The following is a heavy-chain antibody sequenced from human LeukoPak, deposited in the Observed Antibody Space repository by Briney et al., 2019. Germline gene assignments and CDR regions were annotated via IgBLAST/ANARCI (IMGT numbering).Heavy chain of an antibody. J-gene: IGHJ4*02. V-gene: IGHV5-10-1*01. CDR1: GYSLTSYW. D-gene: IGHD3-10*01. CDR3: ARRTFGELSLDY. Sequence: GESLKTSCKGSGYSLTSYWMSWVRQMPGKGLEWMWRIDPSDSYTNYSPSFQGHLTISPDKSISPPYLQWSSLQASDTVMHYGARRTFGELSLDYWGQGTLVTVSS. CDR2: IDPSDSYT.